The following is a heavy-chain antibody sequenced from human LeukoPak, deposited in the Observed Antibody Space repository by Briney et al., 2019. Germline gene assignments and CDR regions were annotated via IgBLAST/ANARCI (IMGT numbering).Heavy chain of an antibody. CDR2: INHSGST. V-gene: IGHV4-34*01. D-gene: IGHD6-13*01. CDR3: ARPRSQQLVQGDAFDI. Sequence: PSETLSLTCAVYGGSFSDYYWTWIRQPPGKGLEWNGEINHSGSTNYKASLESRVTISQDTSKNQFSLKLNSVTAADTAVYYCARPRSQQLVQGDAFDIWGQGTMVTVSS. J-gene: IGHJ3*02. CDR1: GGSFSDYY.